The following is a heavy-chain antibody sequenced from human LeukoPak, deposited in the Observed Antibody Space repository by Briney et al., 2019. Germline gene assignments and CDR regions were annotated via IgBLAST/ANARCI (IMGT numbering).Heavy chain of an antibody. D-gene: IGHD3-16*02. Sequence: SVKVSYKASGGTFSSYAISWVRQAPGQGLEWMGGIIPIFGTANYAQKFQGRVTITADESTSTAYMELSSLRSEDTAVYYCASPPPYDYVWGGYHYYYYMDVWGKGTRSPSP. J-gene: IGHJ6*03. CDR3: ASPPPYDYVWGGYHYYYYMDV. V-gene: IGHV1-69*13. CDR1: GGTFSSYA. CDR2: IIPIFGTA.